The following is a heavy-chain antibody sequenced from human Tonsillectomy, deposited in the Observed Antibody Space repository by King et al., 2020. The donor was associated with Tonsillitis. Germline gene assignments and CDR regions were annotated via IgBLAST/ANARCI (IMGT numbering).Heavy chain of an antibody. D-gene: IGHD4-23*01. CDR3: ARDFGKYPGNYFVY. V-gene: IGHV6-1*01. Sequence: VQLQQSGPGLVKPSQTLSLTCAISGDTVSSNSAAWNWIRQSPSRGLEWLGRKYYRSKWYNDYAVSVKSRITINPDTSKNPFSLQLNSVTPEDTAVYYCARDFGKYPGNYFVYWGQGTLVTVSS. J-gene: IGHJ4*02. CDR2: KYYRSKWYN. CDR1: GDTVSSNSAA.